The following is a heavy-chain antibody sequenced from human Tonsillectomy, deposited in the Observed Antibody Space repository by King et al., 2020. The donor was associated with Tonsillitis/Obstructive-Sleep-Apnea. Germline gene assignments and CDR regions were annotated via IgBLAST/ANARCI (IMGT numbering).Heavy chain of an antibody. CDR3: ARLYCSSTSCYTNYYYYYMDV. V-gene: IGHV5-10-1*01. D-gene: IGHD2-2*02. J-gene: IGHJ6*03. CDR2: IDPSDSYT. Sequence: VQLVQSGAEVKKPGESLRISCKGSGYSCTSYWVSWVRQMPGKGLECMGRIDPSDSYTNYSPSFQGHCTISAVKSISTAYLQWGSLKASDTANYYCARLYCSSTSCYTNYYYYYMDVWGKGTTVTVSS. CDR1: GYSCTSYW.